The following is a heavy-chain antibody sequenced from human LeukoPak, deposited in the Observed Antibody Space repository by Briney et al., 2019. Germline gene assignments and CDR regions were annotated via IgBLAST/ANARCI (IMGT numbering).Heavy chain of an antibody. D-gene: IGHD5-18*01. CDR2: IYYSGST. V-gene: IGHV4-59*01. CDR1: GGSFSGYY. CDR3: ARVGGTAMGSPLFDY. J-gene: IGHJ4*02. Sequence: SETLSLTCAAYGGSFSGYYWSWIRQPPGKGLEWIGYIYYSGSTNYNPSLKSRVTISVDTSKNQFSLKLSSVTAADTAVYYCARVGGTAMGSPLFDYWGQGTLVTVSS.